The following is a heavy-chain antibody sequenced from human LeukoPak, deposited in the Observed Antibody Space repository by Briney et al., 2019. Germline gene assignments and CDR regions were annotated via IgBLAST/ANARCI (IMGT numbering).Heavy chain of an antibody. J-gene: IGHJ4*02. V-gene: IGHV3-30*18. CDR2: ISYDGSNK. CDR1: GFTFSGYG. Sequence: GGSLRLSCAASGFTFSGYGMHWVRQAPGKGLEWVAVISYDGSNKYYADSVKGRFTISRDNSKNTLYLQMNSLRAEDTAVYYCAKGPDIVVVPAALGYFDYWGQGTLVTVSS. CDR3: AKGPDIVVVPAALGYFDY. D-gene: IGHD2-2*01.